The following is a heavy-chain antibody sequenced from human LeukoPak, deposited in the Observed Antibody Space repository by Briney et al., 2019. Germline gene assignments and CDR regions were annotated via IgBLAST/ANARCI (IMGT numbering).Heavy chain of an antibody. CDR2: LHGDGIST. Sequence: GGSLRLSCAASGFTFSSYAMHWVRQAPGEGLEYISTLHGDGISTDYTDSVRGRFTVSRDNSKNTIYLQVSNVRAEDTAVYYCARSLRYLDNWGQGIVVTVSS. CDR1: GFTFSSYA. CDR3: ARSLRYLDN. D-gene: IGHD2-21*02. J-gene: IGHJ4*02. V-gene: IGHV3-64D*06.